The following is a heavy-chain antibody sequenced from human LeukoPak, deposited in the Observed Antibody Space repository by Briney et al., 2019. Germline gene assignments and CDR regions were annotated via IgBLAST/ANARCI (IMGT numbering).Heavy chain of an antibody. CDR3: ARAPLGASNPPYYYMDV. CDR2: ISSSSSYI. D-gene: IGHD3-16*01. CDR1: GFTFSSYS. Sequence: GRSLRLSCAASGFTFSSYSMNWVRQAPGKGLEWVSSISSSSSYISYADSVKGRFTISRDNAKNSLYLQMNSLRAEDTAVYYCARAPLGASNPPYYYMDVWGKGTTVTVSS. V-gene: IGHV3-21*01. J-gene: IGHJ6*03.